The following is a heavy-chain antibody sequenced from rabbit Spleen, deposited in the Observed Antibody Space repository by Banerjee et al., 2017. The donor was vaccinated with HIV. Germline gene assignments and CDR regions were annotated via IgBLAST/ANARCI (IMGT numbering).Heavy chain of an antibody. Sequence: EESGGGLVQPGGSLKLSCTASGFTLSSYYMNWVRQAPGKGLEWIGYIDPVFGITYYANWVNGRFSISRENAQNTVFLQMTSLTAADTATYFCARSAGTSPYYRWWGQGTLVTVS. CDR1: GFTLSSYY. CDR3: ARSAGTSPYYRW. D-gene: IGHD7-1*01. CDR2: IDPVFGIT. J-gene: IGHJ4*01. V-gene: IGHV1S7*01.